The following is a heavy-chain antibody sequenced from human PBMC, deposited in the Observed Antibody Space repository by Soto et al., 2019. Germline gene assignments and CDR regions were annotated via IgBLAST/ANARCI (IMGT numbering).Heavy chain of an antibody. D-gene: IGHD3-3*01. J-gene: IGHJ4*02. CDR3: ARGRFWSGYETPPY. CDR2: MNPNSGNT. V-gene: IGHV1-8*01. Sequence: ASVKVSCKASGYTFTSYDINWVRQATGQGLEWMGWMNPNSGNTGYAQKFQGRVTMTRNTSISTAYMELSSLRSEDTAVYYCARGRFWSGYETPPYWGQGTLVTVSS. CDR1: GYTFTSYD.